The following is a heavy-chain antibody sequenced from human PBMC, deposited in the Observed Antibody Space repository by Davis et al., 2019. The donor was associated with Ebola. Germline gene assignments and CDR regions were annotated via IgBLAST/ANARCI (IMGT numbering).Heavy chain of an antibody. CDR3: ARSVVPAAIGGWYFDY. Sequence: GESLKISCAASGFTFSGSAMHWVRQASGKGLEWVGRIRSKAKSYATAYAASVKGRFTISRDDSKNTAYLQMNSLRAEDTAVYYCARSVVPAAIGGWYFDYWGQGTLVTVSS. CDR1: GFTFSGSA. CDR2: IRSKAKSYAT. V-gene: IGHV3-73*01. D-gene: IGHD2-2*02. J-gene: IGHJ4*02.